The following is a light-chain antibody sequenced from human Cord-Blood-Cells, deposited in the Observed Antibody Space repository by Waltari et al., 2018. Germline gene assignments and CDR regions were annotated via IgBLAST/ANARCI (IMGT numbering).Light chain of an antibody. Sequence: QLVLTQSPSASASLGASVKRTCTLSSGNSSYAIAWHQQQTEKGPRYLMKLNSDGSHSKGAGIPDRFSGSSSGAERYLTISSLQSEDEADYYCQTWGTGMVFGGGTKLTVL. CDR3: QTWGTGMV. V-gene: IGLV4-69*01. CDR1: SGNSSYA. CDR2: LNSDGSH. J-gene: IGLJ2*01.